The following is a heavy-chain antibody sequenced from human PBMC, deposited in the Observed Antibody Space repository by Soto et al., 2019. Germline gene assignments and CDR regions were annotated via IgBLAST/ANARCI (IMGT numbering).Heavy chain of an antibody. V-gene: IGHV1-69*01. D-gene: IGHD3-3*01. CDR1: GGTFSSYA. CDR3: AITKRITIFGVVIGSSWFDP. CDR2: IIPIFGTA. J-gene: IGHJ5*02. Sequence: QVQLVQSGAEVKKPGSSVKVSCKASGGTFSSYAISWVRQAPGQGLEWMGGIIPIFGTANYAQKFQGRVTITADESTSTAYMGLSSLRSEDTAVYYCAITKRITIFGVVIGSSWFDPWGQGTLVTVSS.